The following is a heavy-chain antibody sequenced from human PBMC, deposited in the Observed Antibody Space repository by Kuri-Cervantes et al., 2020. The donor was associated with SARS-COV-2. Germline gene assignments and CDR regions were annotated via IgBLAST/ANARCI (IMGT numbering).Heavy chain of an antibody. J-gene: IGHJ6*02. D-gene: IGHD2-2*01. CDR3: ARGYCSSTSCPPYYYYGMDV. CDR1: GFTFSSYI. Sequence: GESLKISCAAPGFTFSSYIMNWVRHAPGKGLEWVSYISSSSSTIYYADSVKGRFTISRDNAKNSLYLQMNSLRDEDTAVYYCARGYCSSTSCPPYYYYGMDVWGQGTTVTVSS. CDR2: ISSSSSTI. V-gene: IGHV3-48*02.